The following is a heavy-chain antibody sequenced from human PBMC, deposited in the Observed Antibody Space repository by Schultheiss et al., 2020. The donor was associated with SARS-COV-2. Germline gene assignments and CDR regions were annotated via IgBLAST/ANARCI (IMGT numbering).Heavy chain of an antibody. D-gene: IGHD3-22*01. J-gene: IGHJ4*02. Sequence: GGSLRLSCAASGFTFSSYEMNWVRQAPGKGLEWVSYISSSGSTIYYADSVKGRFTISRDNAKNSLYLQMNSLTAEDTALYYCARTRSRYEFDTSGYIEEIVFDYWGQGTLVTVSS. V-gene: IGHV3-48*03. CDR3: ARTRSRYEFDTSGYIEEIVFDY. CDR1: GFTFSSYE. CDR2: ISSSGSTI.